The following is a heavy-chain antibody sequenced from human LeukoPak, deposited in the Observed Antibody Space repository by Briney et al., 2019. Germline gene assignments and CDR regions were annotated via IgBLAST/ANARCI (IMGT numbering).Heavy chain of an antibody. J-gene: IGHJ3*02. CDR3: ARGRKYYDSSGPSFGAFDI. CDR1: GFTFSNYG. Sequence: GGSLRLSCAASGFTFSNYGIHWVRQAPGKGLEWVAVISYDGSNKYYTDSVKGRFTISRDNSKNTLYLQMSSLRAEDTAVYYCARGRKYYDSSGPSFGAFDIWGQGTMVTVSS. D-gene: IGHD3-22*01. V-gene: IGHV3-30*03. CDR2: ISYDGSNK.